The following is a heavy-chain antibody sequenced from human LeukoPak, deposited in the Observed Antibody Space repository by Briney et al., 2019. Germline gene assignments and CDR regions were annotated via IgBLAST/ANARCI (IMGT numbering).Heavy chain of an antibody. CDR3: ARGYYGSGSHCCHMDV. J-gene: IGHJ6*03. CDR1: VGSFSGYY. Sequence: SEPLSLTCAVYVGSFSGYYWSWIRQPPGKGLEWIGEINHSGSTNYNSSLKSRVTISVNTSKSQYSLKLSSVTAADTGVYYCARGYYGSGSHCCHMDVWGKGTTITVS. CDR2: INHSGST. D-gene: IGHD3-10*01. V-gene: IGHV4-34*01.